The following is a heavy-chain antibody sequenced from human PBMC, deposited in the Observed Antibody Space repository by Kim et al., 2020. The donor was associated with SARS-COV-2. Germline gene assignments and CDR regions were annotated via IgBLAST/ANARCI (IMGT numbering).Heavy chain of an antibody. CDR3: ARGSDYDY. CDR1: GYSFTSHW. D-gene: IGHD4-17*01. V-gene: IGHV5-10-1*01. J-gene: IGHJ4*02. CDR2: IDLRDSYT. Sequence: GESLKISCKGSGYSFTSHWITWVRQMPGKGLERMGRIDLRDSYTTYSPSFQGHVTISADKSISTAYLQWSSLKASDTAIYYCARGSDYDYWGQGTLVTVS.